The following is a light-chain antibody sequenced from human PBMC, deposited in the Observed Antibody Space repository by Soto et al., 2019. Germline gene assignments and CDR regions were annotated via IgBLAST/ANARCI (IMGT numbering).Light chain of an antibody. CDR2: DVS. Sequence: QSALTQPRSVSGSPGQSVTIYCTGTSSDVGGYNYVSWYQQHPGKAPKLMIYDVSKRPSGVPDRFSGSKSGNTASLTISGLQAEYEADYYCCSYAGSYSWVFGGGTKLTVL. CDR1: SSDVGGYNY. J-gene: IGLJ3*02. V-gene: IGLV2-11*01. CDR3: CSYAGSYSWV.